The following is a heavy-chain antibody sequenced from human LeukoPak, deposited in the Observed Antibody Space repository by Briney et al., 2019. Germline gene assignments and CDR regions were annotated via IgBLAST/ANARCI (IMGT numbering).Heavy chain of an antibody. CDR2: ISSSSSYI. CDR3: ARDAAGAFDI. V-gene: IGHV3-21*01. Sequence: GGSLRLSCAASGFTFSSYSMNWVRQAPGKGLEWVSSISSSSSYIYYADSVKGRFTISRDNAKNSLYLQMNSLRAEATAVYYCARDAAGAFDIWGQGTMVTVSS. CDR1: GFTFSSYS. J-gene: IGHJ3*02. D-gene: IGHD6-19*01.